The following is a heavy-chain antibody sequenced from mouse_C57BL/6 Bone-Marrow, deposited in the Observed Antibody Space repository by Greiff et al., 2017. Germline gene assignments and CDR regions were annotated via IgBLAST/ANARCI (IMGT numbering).Heavy chain of an antibody. CDR1: GYTFTSYW. V-gene: IGHV1-64*01. D-gene: IGHD1-1*01. J-gene: IGHJ3*01. CDR3: ASDYYCSSYYSY. Sequence: QVQLQQPGAELVKPGASVKLSCKASGYTFTSYWMHWVKQRPGQGLEWIGMIHPNSGSTNYNEKFKSKATLTVDKSSSTAYMQLSSLTSEDSAVYYCASDYYCSSYYSYWGQGTLVTVSA. CDR2: IHPNSGST.